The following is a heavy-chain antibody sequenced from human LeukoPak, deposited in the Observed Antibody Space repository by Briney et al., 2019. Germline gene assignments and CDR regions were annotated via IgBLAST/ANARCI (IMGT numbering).Heavy chain of an antibody. Sequence: AETLSLTCSVSGDSVSRSDSYWDWIRQPPGKGLEWIGTIYYSGRTYYSPSLKSRVTMSVDPSKNQFSLPLRSVTAADTAVYYCARRRYYDGSGYLEWGQGTLLSVSS. CDR1: GDSVSRSDSY. CDR3: ARRRYYDGSGYLE. V-gene: IGHV4-39*01. J-gene: IGHJ1*01. D-gene: IGHD3-22*01. CDR2: IYYSGRT.